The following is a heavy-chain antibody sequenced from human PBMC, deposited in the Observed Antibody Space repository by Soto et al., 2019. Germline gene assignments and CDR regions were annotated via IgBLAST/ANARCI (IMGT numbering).Heavy chain of an antibody. CDR1: GVSISNSSYY. CDR3: ARHGSN. V-gene: IGHV4-39*01. J-gene: IGHJ4*02. Sequence: SETLSLTCTVSGVSISNSSYYWGWIRRPPGKGLEWIGTIYYSGITYYNPSLKSRVTISVDTSKSQFSLKLTSVTAADTAVYYCARHGSNWGQGTLVTVSS. CDR2: IYYSGIT.